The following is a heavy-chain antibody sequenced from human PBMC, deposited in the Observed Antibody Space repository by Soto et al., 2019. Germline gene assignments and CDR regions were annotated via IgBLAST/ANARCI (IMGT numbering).Heavy chain of an antibody. J-gene: IGHJ4*02. CDR1: GFTFSDHY. CDR3: GRASVSTVEDY. D-gene: IGHD4-17*01. Sequence: EVQLVESGGGLVQPGGSLRLSCAASGFTFSDHYMDWVRQAPGKGLEWVGRTRNKAHSYTTEYAASVKGRFTISRDDSKNSLYLQMNSLQTEDTAMYYCGRASVSTVEDYLGQGTLVTVSS. V-gene: IGHV3-72*01. CDR2: TRNKAHSYTT.